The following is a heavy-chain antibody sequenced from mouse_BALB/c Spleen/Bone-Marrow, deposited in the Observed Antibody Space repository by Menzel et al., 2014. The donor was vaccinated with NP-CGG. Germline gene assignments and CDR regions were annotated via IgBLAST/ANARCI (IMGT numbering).Heavy chain of an antibody. V-gene: IGHV4-1*02. J-gene: IGHJ1*01. CDR3: ARLNYYGSLFV. CDR1: GFDFSRYW. D-gene: IGHD1-1*01. Sequence: EVKLMESGGGLVQPGGSLKLSCAASGFDFSRYWMSWVRQAPGKGLEWIGEINPDSSTINYTPPLKDKFIISRDNAKNTLYLQMSKVRSEDTALYYCARLNYYGSLFVWGAGTTVTVSS. CDR2: INPDSSTI.